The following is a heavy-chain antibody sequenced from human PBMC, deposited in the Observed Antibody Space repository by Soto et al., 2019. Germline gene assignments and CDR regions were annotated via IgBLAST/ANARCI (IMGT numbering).Heavy chain of an antibody. CDR2: IRSKAYGGTT. Sequence: EVQLVESGGGLVQPGRSLRLSCTASGFTFGDYAMSWVRQAPGKGLEWVGFIRSKAYGGTTEYAASVKGRFTISRDDSKSIAYLQMNSLKTEDTAVYYCTRDGGRKGDYWGQGTLVTVSS. V-gene: IGHV3-49*04. CDR3: TRDGGRKGDY. D-gene: IGHD3-16*01. J-gene: IGHJ4*02. CDR1: GFTFGDYA.